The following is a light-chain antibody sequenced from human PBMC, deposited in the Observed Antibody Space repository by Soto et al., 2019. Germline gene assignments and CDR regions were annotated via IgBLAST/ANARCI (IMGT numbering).Light chain of an antibody. CDR1: QSVSSGH. V-gene: IGKV3-20*01. Sequence: DIVLTQSPGTLSLSPGERASLSCRASQSVSSGHLAWYQQKPGQAPRLLIYGASSRATGIPDRFSGSGSGTDFTLTISRLEPEDFALYYCQQYGHSPITFGQGTRLEIK. CDR3: QQYGHSPIT. J-gene: IGKJ5*01. CDR2: GAS.